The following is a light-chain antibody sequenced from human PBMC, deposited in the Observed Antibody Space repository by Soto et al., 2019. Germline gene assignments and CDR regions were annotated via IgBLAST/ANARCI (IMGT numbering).Light chain of an antibody. Sequence: ETVMTQSPATLSVSPGERATLSCRASQSVRTKLAWYQQKPGQAPRLLISGASNRAAGIPDRFSGSGSGTDFTLTISRLEPEDFAVYYCQQYDSSPRTFGQGTKVDIK. J-gene: IGKJ1*01. V-gene: IGKV3D-15*01. CDR3: QQYDSSPRT. CDR2: GAS. CDR1: QSVRTK.